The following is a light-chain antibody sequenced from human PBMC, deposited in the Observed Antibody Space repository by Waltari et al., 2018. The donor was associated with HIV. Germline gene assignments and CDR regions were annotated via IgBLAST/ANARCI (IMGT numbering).Light chain of an antibody. J-gene: IGLJ3*02. V-gene: IGLV2-23*02. CDR3: CAFSGGRISWV. CDR1: SSDVGTYDL. Sequence: QSALTQPASVSGSPGQSITVSCTGTSSDVGTYDLVSWYHHHPGKAPKLIIHDVTKRPSGVSSRFSGSKSGNTASLTISGLQAEDESLYYYCAFSGGRISWVFGGGTRVTVL. CDR2: DVT.